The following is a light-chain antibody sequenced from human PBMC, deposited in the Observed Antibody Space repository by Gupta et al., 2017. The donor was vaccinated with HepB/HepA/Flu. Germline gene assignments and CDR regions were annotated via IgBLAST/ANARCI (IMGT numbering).Light chain of an antibody. CDR3: KQYYTYPIT. Sequence: DTQLTQSPSSLSASVGDRVTITCRASQGISDHLAWFQQKPGKAPKSLIYAASSLQSGVPSNFSGSGSGTDFTLTISSLQPEDSATYYCKQYYTYPITFGQGTRLEIK. J-gene: IGKJ5*01. CDR1: QGISDH. CDR2: AAS. V-gene: IGKV1-16*02.